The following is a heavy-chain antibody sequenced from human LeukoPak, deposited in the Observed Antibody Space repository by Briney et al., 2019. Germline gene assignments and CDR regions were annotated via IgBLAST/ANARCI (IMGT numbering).Heavy chain of an antibody. CDR3: ARDRENYMDV. CDR1: GGSISSGSYY. Sequence: SQTLSLTCTVSGGSISSGSYYWSWIRQPAGKGLEWIGRMHTSGSTSYKSSLKSRFTISVDASKNQFSLKLSSVTAADTAVYYCARDRENYMDVWGKGTTVTVSS. CDR2: MHTSGST. J-gene: IGHJ6*03. D-gene: IGHD3-10*01. V-gene: IGHV4-61*02.